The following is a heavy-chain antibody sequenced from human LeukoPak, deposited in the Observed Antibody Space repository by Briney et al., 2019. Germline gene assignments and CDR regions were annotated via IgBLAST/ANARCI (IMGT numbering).Heavy chain of an antibody. CDR2: INAGNGNT. CDR3: ARDGRLGGYDLHAFDI. V-gene: IGHV1-3*01. D-gene: IGHD5-12*01. CDR1: GYTFTSYA. Sequence: ASVKVSCKASGYTFTSYAMHWVRQAPGQRLEWMGWINAGNGNTKYSQKFQGRVTITRDTSASTAYMELSSLRSEDTAVYYCARDGRLGGYDLHAFDIWGQGTMVTVSS. J-gene: IGHJ3*02.